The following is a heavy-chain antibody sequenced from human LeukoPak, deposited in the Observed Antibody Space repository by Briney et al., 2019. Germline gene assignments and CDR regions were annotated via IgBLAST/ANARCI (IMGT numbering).Heavy chain of an antibody. V-gene: IGHV4-59*01. J-gene: IGHJ3*02. D-gene: IGHD2-15*01. CDR1: GVSISSYY. Sequence: PSETLSLTCTVSGVSISSYYWSWIRQPPGKGLEWIGYIYYSGSTNYNPSLKSRVTISVDTSKNQYSLKLSSVTAADTAVYYCATQPGGGYCSGGSCYDAFDIWGQGTMVTVSS. CDR2: IYYSGST. CDR3: ATQPGGGYCSGGSCYDAFDI.